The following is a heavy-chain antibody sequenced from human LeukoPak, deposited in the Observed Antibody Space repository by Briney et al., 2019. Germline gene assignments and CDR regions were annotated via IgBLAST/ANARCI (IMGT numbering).Heavy chain of an antibody. J-gene: IGHJ3*02. CDR1: DFPFISYT. D-gene: IGHD3-22*01. V-gene: IGHV3-21*01. CDR3: ARSDTPGPYDSSGYYSQAFDI. CDR2: ISSSRGYI. Sequence: GGSLRLSCAASDFPFISYTMTGSRKAPGKGLGWFSPISSSRGYIYYADSVKGRFTISRDNAKNSLYLQMNSLRAEDTAVYYCARSDTPGPYDSSGYYSQAFDIWGQGTMVTVSS.